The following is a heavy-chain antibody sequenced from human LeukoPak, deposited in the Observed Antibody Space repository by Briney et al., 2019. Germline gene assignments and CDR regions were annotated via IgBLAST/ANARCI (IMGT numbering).Heavy chain of an antibody. Sequence: GGSLRLSCAASGFTFSSYAMHWVRQAPGKGLEWVAVISYDGSNKYYADSVKGRFTISRDNSKNTLYLQMNSLRAEDTAVYYCARGYIGRASAWFGPWGQGTLVTVSS. J-gene: IGHJ5*02. D-gene: IGHD5-18*01. CDR1: GFTFSSYA. V-gene: IGHV3-30-3*01. CDR2: ISYDGSNK. CDR3: ARGYIGRASAWFGP.